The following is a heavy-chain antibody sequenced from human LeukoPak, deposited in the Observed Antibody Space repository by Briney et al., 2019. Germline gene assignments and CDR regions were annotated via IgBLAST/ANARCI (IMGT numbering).Heavy chain of an antibody. CDR2: IYYSGST. CDR1: GGSISSSSYY. D-gene: IGHD2-8*01. J-gene: IGHJ6*02. CDR3: ARLMGGYYYYGMDV. Sequence: SETLSLTCTVSGGSISSSSYYWGWIRQPPGKGLEWIGSIYYSGSTYYNPSLKSRVTISVDTSKNQFSLKLNSVTAADTAVYYCARLMGGYYYYGMDVWGQGTTVTVSS. V-gene: IGHV4-39*01.